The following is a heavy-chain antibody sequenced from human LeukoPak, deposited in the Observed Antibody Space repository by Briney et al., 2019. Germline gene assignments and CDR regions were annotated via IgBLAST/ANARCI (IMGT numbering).Heavy chain of an antibody. CDR2: MNPNSGNT. Sequence: GASVKVSCKASGYTFTSYDINWVRQATGQGLEWMGWMNPNSGNTGYAQKFQGRVTITRNTSMSTAYMELSSLRSEDTAVYYCARDNSMEDTAWRFDPWGQGTLVTVSS. CDR1: GYTFTSYD. J-gene: IGHJ5*02. CDR3: ARDNSMEDTAWRFDP. V-gene: IGHV1-8*03. D-gene: IGHD1-1*01.